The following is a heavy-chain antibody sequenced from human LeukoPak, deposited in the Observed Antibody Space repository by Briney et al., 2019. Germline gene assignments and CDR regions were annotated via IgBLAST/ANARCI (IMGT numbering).Heavy chain of an antibody. CDR2: IYYSGST. J-gene: IGHJ4*02. D-gene: IGHD3-10*01. Sequence: PSETLSPTCTVSGGSVSSGSYYWSWIRQPPGKGLEWIGYIYYSGSTNYNPSLKSRVTISVDTSKNQFSLKLSSVTAADTAVYYCARGGYYGSGSFRFDYWGQGTLVTVSS. V-gene: IGHV4-61*01. CDR1: GGSVSSGSYY. CDR3: ARGGYYGSGSFRFDY.